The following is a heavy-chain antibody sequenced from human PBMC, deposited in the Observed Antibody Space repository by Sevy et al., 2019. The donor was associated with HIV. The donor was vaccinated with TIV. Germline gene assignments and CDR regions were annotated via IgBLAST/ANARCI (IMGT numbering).Heavy chain of an antibody. Sequence: GGSLRLSCTGSGFTFGDYAMSWFRQAPGMGLEWVGLIRSKDYGGATENAASVKGRFTISRDDSKSIADLQMNSLKTENTAVYYCTRGYYYDSSGYSDYWGQGTLVTVSS. D-gene: IGHD3-22*01. CDR3: TRGYYYDSSGYSDY. CDR1: GFTFGDYA. CDR2: IRSKDYGGAT. J-gene: IGHJ4*02. V-gene: IGHV3-49*03.